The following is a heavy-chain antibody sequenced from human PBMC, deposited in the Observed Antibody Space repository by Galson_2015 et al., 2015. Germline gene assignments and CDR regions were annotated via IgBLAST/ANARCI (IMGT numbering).Heavy chain of an antibody. V-gene: IGHV3-7*03. CDR1: GFTFSNYW. D-gene: IGHD3-10*01. CDR3: ASKTWTGYFDS. CDR2: IKQDGSEK. Sequence: SLRLSCAASGFTFSNYWMSWVRQAPGKGLEWVANIKQDGSEKYCVDSVKGRFTISRDNAKNSLYLQMNSLRAEDTSIYYCASKTWTGYFDSWGQGTLVTVSS. J-gene: IGHJ4*02.